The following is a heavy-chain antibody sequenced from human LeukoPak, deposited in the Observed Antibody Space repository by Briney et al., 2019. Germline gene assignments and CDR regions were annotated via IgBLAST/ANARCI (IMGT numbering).Heavy chain of an antibody. CDR3: ARVHCSGGSCYGEVFDY. CDR2: INPGDAST. CDR1: GYTFTGYY. Sequence: ASVKVSCKASGYTFTGYYLHWMRQAPGQGLEWVGIINPGDASTSYAQKFQGRVTMTRDTSTSTVNMDLSSLRSEDTAMYYCARVHCSGGSCYGEVFDYWGQGTLVTVSS. J-gene: IGHJ4*02. D-gene: IGHD2-15*01. V-gene: IGHV1-46*01.